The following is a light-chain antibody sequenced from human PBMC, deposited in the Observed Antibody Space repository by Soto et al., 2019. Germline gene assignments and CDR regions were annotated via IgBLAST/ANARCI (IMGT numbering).Light chain of an antibody. CDR2: DAS. V-gene: IGKV1-5*01. CDR3: QQRASWPHA. J-gene: IGKJ2*01. CDR1: QSISSW. Sequence: DIQMTQSPSTLSASVGDRVTITCRASQSISSWLAWYQQKPGKAPKLLIYDASSLESGVPSRFSGSGSGTEFTLTISSLEPEDSAVYYCQQRASWPHAFGQGTKLEIK.